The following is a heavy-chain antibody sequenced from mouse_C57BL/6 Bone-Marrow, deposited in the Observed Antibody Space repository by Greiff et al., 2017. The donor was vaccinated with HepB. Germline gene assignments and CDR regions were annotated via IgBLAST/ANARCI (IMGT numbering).Heavy chain of an antibody. V-gene: IGHV1-62-2*01. CDR2: FYPGSGSI. J-gene: IGHJ2*01. Sequence: VMLQQSGAELVKPGASVKLSCKASGYTFTEYTIHWVKQRSGQGLEWIGWFYPGSGSIKYNEKFKDKATLTADKSSSTVYMELSRLTSEDSAVYFCARHEDLDRFTTVVATGFDYWGQGTTLTVSS. CDR3: ARHEDLDRFTTVVATGFDY. D-gene: IGHD1-1*01. CDR1: GYTFTEYT.